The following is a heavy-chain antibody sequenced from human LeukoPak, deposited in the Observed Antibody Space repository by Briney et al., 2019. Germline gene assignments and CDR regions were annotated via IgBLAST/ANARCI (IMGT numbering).Heavy chain of an antibody. CDR2: INSDGSWT. V-gene: IGHV3-74*01. J-gene: IGHJ4*02. D-gene: IGHD2/OR15-2a*01. CDR1: GNYW. Sequence: GGSLRLSCAASGNYWMHWVRQAPGKGLVWVSHINSDGSWTSYADSVKGRFTISKDNAKNTVYLQMNNLRAEDTAVYYCISFYETYWGRGTLVTVSS. CDR3: ISFYETY.